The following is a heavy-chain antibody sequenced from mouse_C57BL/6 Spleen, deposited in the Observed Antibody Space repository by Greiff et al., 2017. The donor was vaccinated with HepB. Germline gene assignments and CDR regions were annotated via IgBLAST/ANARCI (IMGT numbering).Heavy chain of an antibody. V-gene: IGHV5-17*01. D-gene: IGHD1-1*01. Sequence: EVKLVESGGGLVKPGGSLKLSCAASGFTFSDYGMHWVRQAPEKGLEWVAYISSGSSTIYYADTVKGRFTISRDNAKNTLFLQMTSLRSEDTAMYYCARSYGSRGYYFDYWGQGTTLTVSS. CDR3: ARSYGSRGYYFDY. J-gene: IGHJ2*01. CDR1: GFTFSDYG. CDR2: ISSGSSTI.